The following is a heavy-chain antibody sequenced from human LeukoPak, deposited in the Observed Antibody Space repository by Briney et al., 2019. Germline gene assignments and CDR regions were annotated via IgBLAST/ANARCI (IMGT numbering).Heavy chain of an antibody. CDR1: GYTFTGYY. D-gene: IGHD3-10*01. Sequence: ASVKVSCKASGYTFTGYYMHWVRQAPGQGLEWMGWINPNTNGTNYAQKFQGRVTMTRDTSISTAYMELSRLRSDDTAVYYCAREAYASGSFRTDYYYMDVWGKGTTVTISS. CDR3: AREAYASGSFRTDYYYMDV. J-gene: IGHJ6*03. V-gene: IGHV1-2*02. CDR2: INPNTNGT.